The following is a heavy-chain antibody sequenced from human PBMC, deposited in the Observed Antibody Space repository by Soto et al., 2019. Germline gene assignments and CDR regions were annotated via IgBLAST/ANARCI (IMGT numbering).Heavy chain of an antibody. D-gene: IGHD3-10*01. V-gene: IGHV1-46*03. CDR3: ARGEVRGVIIRDDAFDI. CDR1: GYTFTSYY. Sequence: GASVKVSWKASGYTFTSYYMHWVRQAPGQGLEWMGIINPSGGSTSYAQKFQGRVTMTRDTSTSTVYMELSSLRSEDTAVYYCARGEVRGVIIRDDAFDIWGQGTMVTVSS. CDR2: INPSGGST. J-gene: IGHJ3*02.